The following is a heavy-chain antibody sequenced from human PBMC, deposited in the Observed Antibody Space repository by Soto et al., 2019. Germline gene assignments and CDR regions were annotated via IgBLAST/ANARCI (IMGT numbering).Heavy chain of an antibody. CDR1: GLNFSNHC. D-gene: IGHD2-8*02. CDR3: ARDSGPRGYDAFDI. CDR2: IKQDASEN. J-gene: IGHJ3*02. V-gene: IGHV3-7*04. Sequence: GGPLRLCCAASGLNFSNHCMTWIRQETGKGLEWVANIKQDASENFYVDSVKGRFTISRDNAKNSLYLQMNSLRVEDTAVYYCARDSGPRGYDAFDIWGQGTMVTVSS.